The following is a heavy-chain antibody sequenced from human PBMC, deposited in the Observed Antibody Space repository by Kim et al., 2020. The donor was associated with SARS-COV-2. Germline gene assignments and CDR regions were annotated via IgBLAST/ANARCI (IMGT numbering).Heavy chain of an antibody. CDR1: GFTFSSYA. CDR2: ISGSGGST. V-gene: IGHV3-23*01. D-gene: IGHD3-3*01. CDR3: AKDGRITIFGVVITQTYSFDY. J-gene: IGHJ4*02. Sequence: GGSLRLSCAASGFTFSSYAMSWVRQAPGKGLEWVSAISGSGGSTYYADSVKGRFTISRDNSKNTLYLQMNSLRAEDTAVYYCAKDGRITIFGVVITQTYSFDYWGQGTLVTVSS.